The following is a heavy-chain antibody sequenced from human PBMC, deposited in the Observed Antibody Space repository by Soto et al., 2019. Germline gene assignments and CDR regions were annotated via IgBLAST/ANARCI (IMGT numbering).Heavy chain of an antibody. CDR3: ARLAARPGYYYYYGMDV. D-gene: IGHD6-6*01. CDR1: GYSFTSYW. CDR2: IYPGDSDT. Sequence: GESLKIPCKGSGYSFTSYWIGWVRQMPGKGLEWMGIIYPGDSDTRYSPSFQGQVTISADKSISTAYLQRSSLKASDTAMYYCARLAARPGYYYYYGMDVWGQGTTVTVSS. V-gene: IGHV5-51*01. J-gene: IGHJ6*02.